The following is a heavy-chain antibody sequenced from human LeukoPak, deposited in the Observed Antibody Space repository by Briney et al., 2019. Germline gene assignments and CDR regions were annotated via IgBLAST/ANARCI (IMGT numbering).Heavy chain of an antibody. J-gene: IGHJ5*02. CDR1: GFTSSDYT. D-gene: IGHD2-2*01. Sequence: PGGSLRLSCAASGFTSSDYTMNWVRQAPGKGLEWDSGISVSDDSTYYADSAKGRFTMSRDNSNNMLYLQMNSLRAEDTAVYYCAKDRFCSSTNCPYDQWGQGALVTVSS. CDR2: ISVSDDST. CDR3: AKDRFCSSTNCPYDQ. V-gene: IGHV3-23*01.